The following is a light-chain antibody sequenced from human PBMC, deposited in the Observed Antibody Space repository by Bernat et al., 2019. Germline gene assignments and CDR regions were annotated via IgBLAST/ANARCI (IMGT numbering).Light chain of an antibody. Sequence: SYELTQPPSASVSPGQTASITCSGDKLGNKYVCWYQQKPGQSPVLIIYQDTRRPSGIPERFSGSHSWNTATLTISGTQAMDEADYYCQAWDSSAAVFGGGTKLTVL. CDR2: QDT. CDR3: QAWDSSAAV. CDR1: KLGNKY. V-gene: IGLV3-1*01. J-gene: IGLJ3*02.